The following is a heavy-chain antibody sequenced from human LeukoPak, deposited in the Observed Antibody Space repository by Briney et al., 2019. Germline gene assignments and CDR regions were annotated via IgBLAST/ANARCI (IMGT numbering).Heavy chain of an antibody. J-gene: IGHJ4*02. CDR1: GFSFNIYA. Sequence: PGGSLTLLCAASGFSFNIYAMHWVRQAPGKGLEWVSIISYDGNTEYYADSVKGRFTISRDNSRNTLYLQMNSLRADDTAVYFCAKDLEQGIENYFDYWGQGNLGTVSS. CDR2: ISYDGNTE. D-gene: IGHD1-1*01. CDR3: AKDLEQGIENYFDY. V-gene: IGHV3-30*04.